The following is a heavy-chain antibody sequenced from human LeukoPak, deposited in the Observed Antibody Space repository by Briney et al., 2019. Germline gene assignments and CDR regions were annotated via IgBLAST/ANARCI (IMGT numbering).Heavy chain of an antibody. CDR3: ASRRRNYYDSSGYLAY. CDR2: IIPIFGTA. CDR1: GGTFSSYA. Sequence: SVKVSCKASGGTFSSYAISWVRQAPGQGLEWMGRIIPIFGTANYAQKFQGRVTITTDESTSTAYMELSSLRSEDTAVYYCASRRRNYYDSSGYLAYWGQGTLVTVSS. J-gene: IGHJ4*02. D-gene: IGHD3-22*01. V-gene: IGHV1-69*05.